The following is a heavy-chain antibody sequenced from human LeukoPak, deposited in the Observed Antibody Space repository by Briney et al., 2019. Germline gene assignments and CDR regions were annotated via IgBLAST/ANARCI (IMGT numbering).Heavy chain of an antibody. D-gene: IGHD6-19*01. V-gene: IGHV1-18*01. CDR3: AGPMGAVADSDAFDI. CDR1: GYTFTSYG. J-gene: IGHJ3*02. Sequence: ASVKVSCKASGYTFTSYGISWVRQAPGQGLEWMGWISAYNGNTNYAQKLQGRVTMATDTSTSTAYMELRSLRSDDTAVYYCAGPMGAVADSDAFDIWGQGTMVTVSS. CDR2: ISAYNGNT.